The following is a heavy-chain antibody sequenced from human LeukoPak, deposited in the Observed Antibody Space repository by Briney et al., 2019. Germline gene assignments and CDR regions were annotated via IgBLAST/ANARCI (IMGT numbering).Heavy chain of an antibody. CDR2: ISSSGSTI. J-gene: IGHJ6*03. D-gene: IGHD1-1*01. Sequence: PGGSLRLSCAASGFTFSSYEMNWVRQAPGKGLEWVSYISSSGSTIYYADSVKGRFTIFRDNAKNSVYLQMNSLTAEDTGLYYCARDATTQVGWVYMDVWGKGTTVTISS. CDR1: GFTFSSYE. V-gene: IGHV3-48*03. CDR3: ARDATTQVGWVYMDV.